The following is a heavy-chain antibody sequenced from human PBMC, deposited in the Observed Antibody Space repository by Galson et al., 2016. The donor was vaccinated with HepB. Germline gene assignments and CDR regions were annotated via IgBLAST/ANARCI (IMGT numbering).Heavy chain of an antibody. CDR1: GFTFSSYG. V-gene: IGHV3-30*18. CDR2: ISYDGSNK. J-gene: IGHJ6*02. D-gene: IGHD6-6*01. CDR3: AKVRQLAYSYGMDV. Sequence: SLRLSCAASGFTFSSYGMHWVRQAPGKGLEWVAVISYDGSNKYYADSVKGRFTISRDNSKNTLYLQMNSLRAEDKAVYYCAKVRQLAYSYGMDVWGQGTTVTVSS.